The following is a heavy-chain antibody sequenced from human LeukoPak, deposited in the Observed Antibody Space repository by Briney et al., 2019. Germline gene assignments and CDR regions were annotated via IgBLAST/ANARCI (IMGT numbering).Heavy chain of an antibody. CDR1: GGSFSGYY. V-gene: IGHV4-34*01. CDR3: ARGHPDSSGYYYGSWFDP. CDR2: INHSGSA. D-gene: IGHD3-22*01. J-gene: IGHJ5*02. Sequence: PSKTLSLTCAVYGGSFSGYYWSWIRQPPGKGLEWIGEINHSGSANYNPSLKSRVTISVDTSKNQFSLTLTSVTAADTAVYYCARGHPDSSGYYYGSWFDPWGQGTLVTVSS.